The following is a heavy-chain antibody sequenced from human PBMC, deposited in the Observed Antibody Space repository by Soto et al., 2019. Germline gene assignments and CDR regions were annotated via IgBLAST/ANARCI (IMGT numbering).Heavy chain of an antibody. V-gene: IGHV1-18*01. CDR3: AIEPNYFDY. CDR1: GYTFTSYG. CDR2: ISAYNGNT. Sequence: QIQLVQSGAEVKKPGASVKVSCKASGYTFTSYGISWVRQAPGQGLEWMGWISAYNGNTKDLQKLQGRVTMTTATSTSTANLELRSLRSYDTALYYCAIEPNYFDYWGQGTLVTVSS. J-gene: IGHJ4*02.